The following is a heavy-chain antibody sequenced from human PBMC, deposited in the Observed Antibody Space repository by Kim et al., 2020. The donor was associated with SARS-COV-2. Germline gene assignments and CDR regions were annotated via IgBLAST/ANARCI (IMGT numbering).Heavy chain of an antibody. J-gene: IGHJ3*02. CDR1: GYTFTSYA. CDR2: INTNTGNP. V-gene: IGHV7-4-1*02. Sequence: ASVKVSCKASGYTFTSYAMNWVRQAPGQGLEWMGWINTNTGNPTYAQGFTGRFVFSSDTSVSTAYLQISSLKAEDTAVYYCARDRIAEHKGAPDIWGQGTMVTVSS. CDR3: ARDRIAEHKGAPDI. D-gene: IGHD6-13*01.